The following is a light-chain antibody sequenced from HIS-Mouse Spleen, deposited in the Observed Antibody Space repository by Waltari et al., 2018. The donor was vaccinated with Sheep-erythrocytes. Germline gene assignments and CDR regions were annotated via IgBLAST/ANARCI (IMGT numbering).Light chain of an antibody. CDR1: SSNIGTTA. Sequence: QSVLTQPPSVSEAPRQRVTISCSGSSSNIGTTAVNWYQQLPGKAPKLLIYYDDLLPSGVSDRFSGSKSGTSASLAISGLQSEDEADYYFAAWDDSLNGWVFGGGTKLTVL. CDR3: AAWDDSLNGWV. J-gene: IGLJ3*02. V-gene: IGLV1-36*01. CDR2: YDD.